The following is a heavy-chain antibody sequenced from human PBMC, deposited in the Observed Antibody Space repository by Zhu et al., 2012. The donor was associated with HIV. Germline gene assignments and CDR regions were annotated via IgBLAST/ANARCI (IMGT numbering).Heavy chain of an antibody. CDR1: GYSISSGYY. CDR2: IYHSGST. CDR3: TRALVGVTGLDY. V-gene: IGHV4-38-2*01. D-gene: IGHD2-2*01. Sequence: QVQLQESGPGLVKPSETLSLTCAASGYSISSGYYWGWIRQPPGKGLEWIGSIYHSGSTYYNPSLKSRVTISVDTSKNQFSLKLSSVTAADTAVYYCTRALVGVTGLDYWGQGTLVTVSS. J-gene: IGHJ4*02.